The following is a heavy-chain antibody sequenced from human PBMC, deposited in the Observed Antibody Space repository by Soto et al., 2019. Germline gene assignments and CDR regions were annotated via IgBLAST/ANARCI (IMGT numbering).Heavy chain of an antibody. CDR2: IIPIFGTA. V-gene: IGHV1-69*13. CDR3: AGSMVRGVPGRFGMDV. CDR1: GGTFSRYA. J-gene: IGHJ6*02. D-gene: IGHD3-10*01. Sequence: SVKVSCKASGGTFSRYAISWVRQAPGQGLEWMGGIIPIFGTANYAQKFQGRVTITADESTSTAYMELSSLRSEDTAVYYCAGSMVRGVPGRFGMDVWGQGTTVTVSS.